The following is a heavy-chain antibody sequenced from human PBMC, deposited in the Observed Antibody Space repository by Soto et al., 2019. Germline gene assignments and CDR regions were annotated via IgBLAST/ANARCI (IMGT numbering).Heavy chain of an antibody. Sequence: PSETLSLTCTVSGGSISSYYWSWIRQPPGKGLEWIGYIYYSGSTNYNPSLKSRVTISVDTSKNQFSLKLSSVTAVDTAVYYCAREMSGGYDPYFDYWGQGTLVTVSS. V-gene: IGHV4-59*01. D-gene: IGHD5-12*01. CDR3: AREMSGGYDPYFDY. CDR2: IYYSGST. J-gene: IGHJ4*02. CDR1: GGSISSYY.